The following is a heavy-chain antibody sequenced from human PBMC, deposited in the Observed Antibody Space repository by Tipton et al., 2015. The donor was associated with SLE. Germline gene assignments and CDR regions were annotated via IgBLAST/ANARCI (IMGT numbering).Heavy chain of an antibody. CDR2: IYYSGST. D-gene: IGHD7-27*01. CDR3: ARDIEAPGDFLYFDY. V-gene: IGHV4-59*01. J-gene: IGHJ4*02. CDR1: GVSISTYY. Sequence: TLSLTCSVSGVSISTYYWSWIRQPPGKGLEWIGYIYYSGSTNYNPSLKSRVTMSVDTSKNHFSLKLTSVIAADTAVYYCARDIEAPGDFLYFDYWGQGILVTVSS.